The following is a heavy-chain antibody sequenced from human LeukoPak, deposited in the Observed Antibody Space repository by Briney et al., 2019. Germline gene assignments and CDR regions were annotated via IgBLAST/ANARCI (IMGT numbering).Heavy chain of an antibody. CDR2: IYTSGST. CDR3: ARDDSSSSMFDY. V-gene: IGHV4-61*02. Sequence: SETLSLTCTVSGDSISSGSYYWSWIRQPAGQGLEWIGRIYTSGSTNYNPSLKSRVTISVGTSKNQFSLKLSSVTAADTAVYYCARDDSSSSMFDYWGQGTLVTVSS. CDR1: GDSISSGSYY. J-gene: IGHJ4*02. D-gene: IGHD6-6*01.